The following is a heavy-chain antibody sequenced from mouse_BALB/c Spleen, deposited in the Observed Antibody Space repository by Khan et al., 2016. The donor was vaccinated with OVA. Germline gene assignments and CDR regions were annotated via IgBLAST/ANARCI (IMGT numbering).Heavy chain of an antibody. CDR3: ARQTLDY. Sequence: VQLQQSGPELMKPGASVKISCKASDYSFTSYYMHWVKQSHGKSLEWIGCIDPFNGGTTYNQKVKGKATLTVDKSSSTTYMHLSTLTSEDSAVYACARQTLDYWGQGTSVTVSS. CDR2: IDPFNGGT. J-gene: IGHJ4*01. V-gene: IGHV1S135*01. CDR1: DYSFTSYY.